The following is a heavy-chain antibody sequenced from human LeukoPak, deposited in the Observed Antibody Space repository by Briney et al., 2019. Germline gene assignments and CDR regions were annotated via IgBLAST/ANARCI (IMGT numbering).Heavy chain of an antibody. V-gene: IGHV3-21*01. D-gene: IGHD4-17*01. CDR2: ISSSSSYI. CDR3: ARGIDDYGDLRLDY. J-gene: IGHJ4*02. CDR1: GFTFSSYS. Sequence: GGSLRLSGAASGFTFSSYSMNWVRQAPGKGLEWVSSISSSSSYIYYADSVKGRFTISRDNAKNSLYLQMNSLRAEDTAVYYCARGIDDYGDLRLDYWGQGTLVTVSS.